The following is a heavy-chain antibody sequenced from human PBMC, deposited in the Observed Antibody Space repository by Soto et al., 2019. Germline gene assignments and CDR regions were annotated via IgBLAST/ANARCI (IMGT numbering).Heavy chain of an antibody. J-gene: IGHJ4*02. CDR3: DKADSRAYYARGSIDY. D-gene: IGHD3-22*01. V-gene: IGHV3-23*01. Sequence: PGGSLRLSCAASGFTFSSYAMSWVRQAPGKGLEWVSAISGSGGSTYYADSVKGRFTISRDNSKNTLYLQMNSLRAEDTAVYYRDKADSRAYYARGSIDYWGQGTLVTVSS. CDR1: GFTFSSYA. CDR2: ISGSGGST.